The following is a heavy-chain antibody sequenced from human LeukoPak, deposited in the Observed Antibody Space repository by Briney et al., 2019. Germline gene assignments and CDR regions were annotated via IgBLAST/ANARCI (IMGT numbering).Heavy chain of an antibody. J-gene: IGHJ6*04. CDR2: INSDGSST. CDR3: ARTSVKTGQDYYYYYGMDV. V-gene: IGHV3-74*01. CDR1: GFTFSSYW. Sequence: GGSLRLSCAASGFTFSSYWMHWVRQAPGKGLVWVSRINSDGSSTSYADSVKGRFTISRDNAKNTPYLQMNSLRAEDTAVYYCARTSVKTGQDYYYYYGMDVWGKGTTVTVSS.